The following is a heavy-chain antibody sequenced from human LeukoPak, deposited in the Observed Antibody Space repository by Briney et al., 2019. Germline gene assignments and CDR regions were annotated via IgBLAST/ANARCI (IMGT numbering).Heavy chain of an antibody. CDR2: INHSGST. V-gene: IGHV4-34*01. Sequence: SETLSLTCAVYGVSFSGYYWSWIRQPPGKGLEWIGEINHSGSTNYNPSLKSRVTISVDTSKNQFSLKLSSVTAADTAVYYCARGRRGSIAVAGTPYYYYYGMDVWGQGTTVTVSS. CDR3: ARGRRGSIAVAGTPYYYYYGMDV. CDR1: GVSFSGYY. J-gene: IGHJ6*02. D-gene: IGHD6-19*01.